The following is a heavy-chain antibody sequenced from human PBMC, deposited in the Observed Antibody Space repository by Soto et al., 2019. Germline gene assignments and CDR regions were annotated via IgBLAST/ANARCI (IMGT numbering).Heavy chain of an antibody. CDR1: GFTLSSYG. V-gene: IGHV3-30*18. J-gene: IGHJ4*02. CDR3: AKDTVLYYYDSSGYYPDH. CDR2: ISYDGSNQ. D-gene: IGHD3-22*01. Sequence: GGSLRLSCAASGFTLSSYGMHWVRQAPGKGLEWVAVISYDGSNQYYADSVKGRFTISRDNSKNTLHLQMNSLRAEDTAVYYCAKDTVLYYYDSSGYYPDHWGQGTLVTVSS.